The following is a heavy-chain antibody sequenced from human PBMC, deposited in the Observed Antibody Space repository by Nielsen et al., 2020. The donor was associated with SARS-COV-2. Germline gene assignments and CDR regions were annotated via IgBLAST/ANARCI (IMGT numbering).Heavy chain of an antibody. V-gene: IGHV3-30-3*01. D-gene: IGHD6-13*01. CDR3: ARIAPAGTDWFDP. J-gene: IGHJ5*02. Sequence: GGSLRLSCAASGFTFSRHVMYWVRQAPGKGLEWVSVISYDGNTKYYADSVKGRFTISRDNAQKSLYLQMNSLTADDTAVYYCARIAPAGTDWFDPWGQGTLVTVSS. CDR1: GFTFSRHV. CDR2: ISYDGNTK.